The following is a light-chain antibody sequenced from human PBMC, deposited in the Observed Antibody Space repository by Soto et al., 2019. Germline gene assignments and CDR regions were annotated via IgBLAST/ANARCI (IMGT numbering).Light chain of an antibody. J-gene: IGKJ1*01. CDR2: AAS. CDR1: QSISNS. Sequence: DIQVTQSPSSLSASVGDRVTITCRASQSISNSLNWYQQKPGRAPKPQIYAASTLQSGVPSRFSGSGSGTDFTLTISSLQPEDFATYYCQQSYVSPRTFGQGTKVDIK. CDR3: QQSYVSPRT. V-gene: IGKV1-39*01.